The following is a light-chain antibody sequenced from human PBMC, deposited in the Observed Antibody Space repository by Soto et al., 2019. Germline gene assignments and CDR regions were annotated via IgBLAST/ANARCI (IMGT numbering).Light chain of an antibody. Sequence: QSVLAQPASVSGSPGQSITISCTGTSSYVGVYYYVSWFQQHPGKAPKLMIYDVTKRPSGVSDRFSGSKSGNTASLTISGLQAEDEADYFCNSYTTTATRVFRTGTKVTVL. V-gene: IGLV2-14*03. J-gene: IGLJ1*01. CDR1: SSYVGVYYY. CDR2: DVT. CDR3: NSYTTTATRV.